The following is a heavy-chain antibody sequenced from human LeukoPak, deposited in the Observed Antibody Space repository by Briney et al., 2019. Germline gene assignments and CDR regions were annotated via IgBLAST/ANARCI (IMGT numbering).Heavy chain of an antibody. J-gene: IGHJ3*02. CDR3: ARYQFCSGGDCYYKGDAFDI. D-gene: IGHD2-21*01. CDR1: GGATSTTNW. CDR2: ISHSGST. V-gene: IGHV4-4*02. Sequence: SETLSLTCAVSGGATSTTNWWSWVRQPPGKGLEWIGEISHSGSTNYNPSLKSRVTISVDKSKNQFSLRLNSVTAADTAVYYCARYQFCSGGDCYYKGDAFDIWGQGTMVTFSS.